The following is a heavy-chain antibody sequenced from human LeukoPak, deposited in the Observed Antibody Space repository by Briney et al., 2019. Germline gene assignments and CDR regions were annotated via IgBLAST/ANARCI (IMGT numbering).Heavy chain of an antibody. CDR2: IKQDGSEK. Sequence: PGGSLRLSCAASGFTFDDYGMSWVRQAPGKGLEWVANIKQDGSEKYYVDSVKGRFTISRDNAKNSLYLQMNSLRAEDTAVYYCARADSSSWPDDAFDIWGQGTMVTVSS. CDR1: GFTFDDYG. D-gene: IGHD6-13*01. J-gene: IGHJ3*02. V-gene: IGHV3-7*04. CDR3: ARADSSSWPDDAFDI.